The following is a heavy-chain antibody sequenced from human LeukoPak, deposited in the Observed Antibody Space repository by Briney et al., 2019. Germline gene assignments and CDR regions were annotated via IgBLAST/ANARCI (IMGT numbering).Heavy chain of an antibody. CDR1: GFTLSSYA. D-gene: IGHD5-24*01. CDR2: ISGSGGST. Sequence: GGSLRLSCAASGFTLSSYAMSWVRQAPGKGLEWVSAISGSGGSTYYADSVKGRFTISRDNSKNTLYLQMNSLRAEDTAVYYCAIEMTSYWYFDLWGRGTLVTVSS. V-gene: IGHV3-23*01. J-gene: IGHJ2*01. CDR3: AIEMTSYWYFDL.